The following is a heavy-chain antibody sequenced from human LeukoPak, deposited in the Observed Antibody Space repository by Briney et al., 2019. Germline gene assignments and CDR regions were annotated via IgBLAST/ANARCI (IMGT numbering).Heavy chain of an antibody. CDR2: IYYSGST. Sequence: SETLSLTCTVSGGSISSYYWSWIRQPPGKGLEWIGYIYYSGSTNYNPSLKSRVTISVDTSKNQFSLKLSSVTAADTAVHYCARGKGGSYFAYYYMDVWGKGTTVTVSS. D-gene: IGHD1-26*01. CDR3: ARGKGGSYFAYYYMDV. V-gene: IGHV4-59*12. J-gene: IGHJ6*03. CDR1: GGSISSYY.